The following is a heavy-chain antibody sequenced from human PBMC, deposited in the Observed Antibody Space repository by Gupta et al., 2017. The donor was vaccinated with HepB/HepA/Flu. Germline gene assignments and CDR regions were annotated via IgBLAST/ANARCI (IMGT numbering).Heavy chain of an antibody. CDR3: ARIPLDFDF. D-gene: IGHD2-21*01. J-gene: IGHJ4*02. CDR2: ISSSGSTI. V-gene: IGHV3-48*03. Sequence: DVQLVESGGGLVQPGGSLRLSCAASGFTFSFYEMNWVRQAPGKGLEWVAYISSSGSTISYADSVKGRFTISRDNAKNSLYLQMHSLRAEDTAVYYCARIPLDFDFWGQGTLVTVSS. CDR1: GFTFSFYE.